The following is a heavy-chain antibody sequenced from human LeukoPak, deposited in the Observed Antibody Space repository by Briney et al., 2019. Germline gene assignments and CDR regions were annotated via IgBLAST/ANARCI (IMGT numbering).Heavy chain of an antibody. J-gene: IGHJ4*02. CDR2: IYYSGST. V-gene: IGHV4-28*01. Sequence: SDTLSLTCAVSGYSISSGYYWGWIRQPPGKGLEWIGYIYYSGSTNYNPSLKSRVTMSVDTSKNQFSLKLSSVTAADTAVYYCARLSTVTTSFDYWGQGTLVTVSS. D-gene: IGHD4-17*01. CDR3: ARLSTVTTSFDY. CDR1: GYSISSGYY.